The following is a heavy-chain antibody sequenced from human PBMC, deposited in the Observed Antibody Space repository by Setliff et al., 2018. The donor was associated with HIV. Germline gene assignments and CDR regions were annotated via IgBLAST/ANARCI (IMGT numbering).Heavy chain of an antibody. J-gene: IGHJ3*01. CDR3: AKPARIGVTGHDAFDV. Sequence: GGSLRLSCAASGFSFSAYGMSWXXKAPGKGLEXVASFRDSGGETFYADSVKGRFTISRDNSKNTLSLQMNSLGAEDTAIYYXAKPARIGVTGHDAFDVXGQGTMVTVSS. CDR1: GFSFSAYG. D-gene: IGHD6-19*01. V-gene: IGHV3-23*01. CDR2: FRDSGGET.